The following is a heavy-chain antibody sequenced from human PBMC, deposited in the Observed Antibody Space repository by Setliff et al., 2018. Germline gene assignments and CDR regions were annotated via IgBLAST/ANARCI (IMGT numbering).Heavy chain of an antibody. D-gene: IGHD3-3*01. CDR3: RFWSSYYKNDY. V-gene: IGHV4-34*01. CDR2: INQSGNT. Sequence: PSETLSLTCTVYGGSFSDYYWGCIRQSPGKRPEWIAEINQSGNTNYNPSLNSRVSVSVDTPTNQFSLKVFSVTAADTAVYYCRFWSSYYKNDYWAQGTLVTVSS. CDR1: GGSFSDYY. J-gene: IGHJ4*02.